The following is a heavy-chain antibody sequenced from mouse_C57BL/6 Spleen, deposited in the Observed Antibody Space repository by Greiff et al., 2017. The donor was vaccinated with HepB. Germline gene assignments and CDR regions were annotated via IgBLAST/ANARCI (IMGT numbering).Heavy chain of an antibody. CDR2: ISGGGGNT. D-gene: IGHD2-3*01. V-gene: IGHV5-9*01. CDR1: GFTFSSYT. Sequence: EVKLVESGGGLVKPGGSLKLSCAASGFTFSSYTMSWVRQTPEKRLEWVATISGGGGNTYYPDSVKGRFTISRDNAKNTLYLQMSSLRSEDTALYYCAGSDGYYGYFDYWGQGTTLTVSS. J-gene: IGHJ2*01. CDR3: AGSDGYYGYFDY.